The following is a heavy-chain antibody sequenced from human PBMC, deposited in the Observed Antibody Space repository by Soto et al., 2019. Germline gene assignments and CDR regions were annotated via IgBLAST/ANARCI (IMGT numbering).Heavy chain of an antibody. Sequence: QVQLVESGGGVVQPGRSLRLSCAASGFTFSSYAMHWVRQAPGKGLEWVAVISYDGSNKYYAGSVKGRFTISRDNSKNMLYLQMNSLRTEDTAVYYCARPLWRDDYNWGYFDLWGRGTLVTVSS. CDR2: ISYDGSNK. D-gene: IGHD4-4*01. V-gene: IGHV3-30-3*01. CDR1: GFTFSSYA. J-gene: IGHJ2*01. CDR3: ARPLWRDDYNWGYFDL.